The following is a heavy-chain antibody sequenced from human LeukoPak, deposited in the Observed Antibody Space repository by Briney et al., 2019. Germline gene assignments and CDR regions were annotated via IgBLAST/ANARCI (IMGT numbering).Heavy chain of an antibody. CDR1: GGSISSYY. CDR3: ARSIAAPYYFDF. V-gene: IGHV4-4*07. J-gene: IGHJ4*02. D-gene: IGHD6-13*01. Sequence: SETLSLTCTVSGGSISSYYWSWIRQPAGKGLEWIGHIYNSGSTIYNPSLRSRVTISVDPSKNQFSLKLSSVTAADTAAYYCARSIAAPYYFDFWGQGTLVTVSS. CDR2: IYNSGST.